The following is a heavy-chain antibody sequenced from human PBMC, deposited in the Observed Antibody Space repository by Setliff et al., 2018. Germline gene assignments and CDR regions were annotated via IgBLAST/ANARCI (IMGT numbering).Heavy chain of an antibody. CDR2: ISGSGVGT. J-gene: IGHJ4*02. CDR3: AKDGPNWYVFDY. Sequence: GGSLRLSCAASGFSFRDSWMSWVRQAPGKGLEWVSGISGSGVGTYYADSVKGRFTISRDNSKNTLYLQMNSLRAEDTAVYYCAKDGPNWYVFDYWGQGTLVTVSS. V-gene: IGHV3-23*01. CDR1: GFSFRDSW. D-gene: IGHD1-1*01.